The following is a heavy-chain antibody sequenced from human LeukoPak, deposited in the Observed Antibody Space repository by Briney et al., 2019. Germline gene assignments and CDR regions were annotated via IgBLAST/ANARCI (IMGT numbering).Heavy chain of an antibody. CDR2: IYYSGST. CDR1: GGSISSSSYY. V-gene: IGHV4-39*01. J-gene: IGHJ4*02. D-gene: IGHD3-3*01. Sequence: SETLSLTCTVSGGSISSSSYYWGWIRQPPGKGLEWIGSIYYSGSTYYNPSLKSRVTISVDTSKNQFSLKLSPVTAADTAVYYCARLKIRDGAYYYDFWSGYHYYFDYWGQGTLVTVSS. CDR3: ARLKIRDGAYYYDFWSGYHYYFDY.